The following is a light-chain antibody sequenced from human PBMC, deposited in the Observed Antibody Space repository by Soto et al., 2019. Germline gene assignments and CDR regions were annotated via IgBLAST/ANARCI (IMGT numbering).Light chain of an antibody. CDR2: EVS. CDR1: SSDIGAYNY. J-gene: IGLJ3*02. V-gene: IGLV2-14*01. Sequence: QSALTQPASVSGSPGQSITISCTGTSSDIGAYNYVSWYQHHPGKAPKVIIFEVSHRPSGVSNRFSGSKSGNTASLTISGLLPEDEADDHCSSSTGGNNSCVFGGGTKLTVL. CDR3: SSSTGGNNSCV.